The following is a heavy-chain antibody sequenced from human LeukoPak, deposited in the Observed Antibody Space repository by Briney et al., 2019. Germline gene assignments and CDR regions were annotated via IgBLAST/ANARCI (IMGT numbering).Heavy chain of an antibody. CDR2: MNPNSGNT. J-gene: IGHJ6*03. CDR3: ARAQVVPAANYYYYMDV. D-gene: IGHD2-2*01. V-gene: IGHV1-8*01. Sequence: GASVKVSCKASGYTFTSYDINWVRQATGQGLEWMGWMNPNSGNTGYAQKFQGRVTMTRNTSISTAYMELSSLRSEDTAVYYCARAQVVPAANYYYYMDVWGKGTTVTISS. CDR1: GYTFTSYD.